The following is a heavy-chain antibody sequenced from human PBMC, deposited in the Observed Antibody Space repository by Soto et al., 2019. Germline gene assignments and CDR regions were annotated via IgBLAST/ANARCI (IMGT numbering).Heavy chain of an antibody. Sequence: QVQLVESGGGVVQPGRSLRLSCAASGFTFSSYGMHWVRQAPGKGLEWVAVISYDGSNKYYADSVKGRFTISRDNSKNTLYLQMNSLRAEDTAVYYCAATNGPNYSFDYWGQGTLVTGSS. CDR2: ISYDGSNK. CDR3: AATNGPNYSFDY. D-gene: IGHD2-8*01. V-gene: IGHV3-30*03. J-gene: IGHJ4*02. CDR1: GFTFSSYG.